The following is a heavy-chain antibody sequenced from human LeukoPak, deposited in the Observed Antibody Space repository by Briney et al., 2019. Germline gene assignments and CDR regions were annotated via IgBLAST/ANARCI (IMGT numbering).Heavy chain of an antibody. CDR2: ISANNGKT. CDR3: AKVAGDRMDH. V-gene: IGHV1-18*01. CDR1: GYNFATYG. D-gene: IGHD6-13*01. Sequence: ASVNVSCKASGYNFATYGFCWVRQAPGHGLEWMGWISANNGKTAYAQKFQDRVTLTTDTSTTTAYLELRTVRPDDTAVYYCAKVAGDRMDHWGQGTLVTVSS. J-gene: IGHJ4*02.